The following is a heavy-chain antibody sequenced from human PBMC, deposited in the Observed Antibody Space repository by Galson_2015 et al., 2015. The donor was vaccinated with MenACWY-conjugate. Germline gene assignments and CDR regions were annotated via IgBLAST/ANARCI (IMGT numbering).Heavy chain of an antibody. CDR1: GFTFNNYW. J-gene: IGHJ4*02. CDR2: IKQDGSEK. Sequence: SLRLSCAASGFTFNNYWMSWVRQVPGKGPEWVANIKQDGSEKYYVDSVRGRFTISRDNAKSSLFLQMNSLRVEDTAVYYCARDLGFYCSHNDCYSPYSGPGTLVTVSS. V-gene: IGHV3-7*03. CDR3: ARDLGFYCSHNDCYSPY. D-gene: IGHD2-15*01.